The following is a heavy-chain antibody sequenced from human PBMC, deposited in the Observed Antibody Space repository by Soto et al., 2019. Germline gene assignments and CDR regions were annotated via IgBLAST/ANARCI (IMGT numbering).Heavy chain of an antibody. CDR1: GFTFSSYA. Sequence: GGSLRLSCAASGFTFSSYAMSWVRQAPGKGLEWVSAISGSGGSTYYADSVKGRFTISRDNSKNTLYLQMNSLRAEDTAVYYCAKDRGIVGATEATLFDYWGQGTLVTVSS. CDR3: AKDRGIVGATEATLFDY. J-gene: IGHJ4*02. CDR2: ISGSGGST. V-gene: IGHV3-23*01. D-gene: IGHD1-26*01.